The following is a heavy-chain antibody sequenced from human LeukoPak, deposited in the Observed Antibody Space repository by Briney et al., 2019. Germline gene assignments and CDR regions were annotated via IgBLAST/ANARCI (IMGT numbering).Heavy chain of an antibody. CDR3: ARGIYGGNDLYFGY. CDR1: GGSISSYY. J-gene: IGHJ4*02. D-gene: IGHD4-23*01. V-gene: IGHV4-59*01. Sequence: SETLSLTCTVSGGSISSYYWSWIRQPPGKGLEWIGYIYYSGSTNYNPSLKSRVTISVDTSKNQFSLKLSSVTAAGTAVYYCARGIYGGNDLYFGYWGQGTLVTVSS. CDR2: IYYSGST.